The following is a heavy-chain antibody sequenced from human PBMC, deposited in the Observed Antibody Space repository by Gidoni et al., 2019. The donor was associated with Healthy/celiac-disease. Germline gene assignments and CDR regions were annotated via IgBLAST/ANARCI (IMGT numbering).Heavy chain of an antibody. CDR3: ARDSPGYCSSTSCYPLDY. CDR1: GFTFSSYS. J-gene: IGHJ4*02. Sequence: EVQLVESGGGLVKPGGSLRLSCAASGFTFSSYSMNWVRQAPGKGLEWVSSISSSSSYIYYADSVKGRFTISRDNAKNSLYLQMNSLRAEDTAVYYCARDSPGYCSSTSCYPLDYWGQGTLVTVSS. V-gene: IGHV3-21*01. CDR2: ISSSSSYI. D-gene: IGHD2-2*01.